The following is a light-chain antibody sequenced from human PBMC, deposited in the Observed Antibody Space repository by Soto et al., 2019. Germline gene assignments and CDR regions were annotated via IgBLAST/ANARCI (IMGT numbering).Light chain of an antibody. V-gene: IGLV1-40*01. J-gene: IGLJ2*01. CDR2: DNA. Sequence: QSVLTQPPSVSGAPGQRVTISCTGSSSNIGAGYDVHWYRQLPGTAPKLLIYDNANRPSGVPDRFSGSKSDTSASLAITGLQAEDEADDYCQSYDSSMTAVVFGGGTKLTVL. CDR3: QSYDSSMTAVV. CDR1: SSNIGAGYD.